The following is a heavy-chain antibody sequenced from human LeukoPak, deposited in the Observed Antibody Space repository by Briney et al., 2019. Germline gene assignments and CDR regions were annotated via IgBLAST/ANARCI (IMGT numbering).Heavy chain of an antibody. D-gene: IGHD3-9*01. CDR2: ISSGSDTI. Sequence: GGSLRLSCSASGFTFSAYTMNWVRQAPGKGLEGISYISSGSDTIYYPDSVKGRFTISRDNAKNSLYLQMNSLRGEDTAVYYCARDGLLTGYTIDFWGQGILVTVSS. J-gene: IGHJ4*02. CDR1: GFTFSAYT. V-gene: IGHV3-48*04. CDR3: ARDGLLTGYTIDF.